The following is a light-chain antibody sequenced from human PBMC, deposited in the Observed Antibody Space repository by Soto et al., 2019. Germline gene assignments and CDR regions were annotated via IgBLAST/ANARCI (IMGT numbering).Light chain of an antibody. J-gene: IGKJ2*01. CDR2: DAS. CDR1: ECVRHY. V-gene: IGKV3-11*01. Sequence: ETMMTQSPDTLSVSLGERATLSCRSRECVRHYVAWYQQKPAQAPRLLIYDASNRATGIPARFSGSGSGTDYTLTISSLEAEDFAVYYCQHRDNWSYIFGQGTKVDIK. CDR3: QHRDNWSYI.